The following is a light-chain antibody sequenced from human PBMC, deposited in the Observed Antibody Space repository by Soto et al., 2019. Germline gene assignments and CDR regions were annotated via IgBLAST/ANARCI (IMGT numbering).Light chain of an antibody. CDR1: QSLNNN. CDR3: HQYNNFWT. J-gene: IGKJ1*01. CDR2: GAA. Sequence: ETLMTQSPATLSVSPGERATLSCRASQSLNNNLAWYQHKPGHAPRLLICGAATRAAVLAARFSGSGSGKEFTLTISSLQSEDFGLYYCHQYNNFWTFGQGTKVDIK. V-gene: IGKV3-15*01.